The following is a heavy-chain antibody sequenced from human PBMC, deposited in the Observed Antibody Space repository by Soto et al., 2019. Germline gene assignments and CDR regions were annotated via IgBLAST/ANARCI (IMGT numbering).Heavy chain of an antibody. CDR3: ARRYGGTFDY. CDR2: IYYGGST. CDR1: GGSISSYY. D-gene: IGHD2-15*01. Sequence: SETLSLTCTVSGGSISSYYWSWIRQPPGKGLEWIGYIYYGGSTNYNPSLKSRVTISVDTSKNQFSLKLSSVTAADTAVYYCARRYGGTFDYWGQGTLVTAPQ. V-gene: IGHV4-59*08. J-gene: IGHJ4*02.